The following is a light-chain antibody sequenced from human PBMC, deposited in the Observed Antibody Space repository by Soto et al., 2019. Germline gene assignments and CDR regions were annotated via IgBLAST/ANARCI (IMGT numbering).Light chain of an antibody. CDR2: DVT. V-gene: IGLV2-11*01. J-gene: IGLJ3*02. CDR3: CLYAGSNTWV. CDR1: NRDVGAYDY. Sequence: QSALTQPRSVSGSPGQSVIISCTGTNRDVGAYDYVSWYQQHPGKAPKLIIYDVTKRPSGVPDRVSASKSGNTASLTISGLPYEDEADYYCCLYAGSNTWVFGEGTK.